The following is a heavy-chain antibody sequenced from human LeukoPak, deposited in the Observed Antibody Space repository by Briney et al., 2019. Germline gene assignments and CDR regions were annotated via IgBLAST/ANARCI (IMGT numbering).Heavy chain of an antibody. D-gene: IGHD3-22*01. Sequence: GESLRLSCAASGFTFSTYAMSWVRQAPGKGLEWVSAISPSSGTFYADSVKGRFTISRDNSKNTLYLQMNSLRAEDTAVYYCARPQSSSGYYWPFDDWGQGTPVTVSS. CDR2: ISPSSGT. J-gene: IGHJ4*02. V-gene: IGHV3-23*01. CDR1: GFTFSTYA. CDR3: ARPQSSSGYYWPFDD.